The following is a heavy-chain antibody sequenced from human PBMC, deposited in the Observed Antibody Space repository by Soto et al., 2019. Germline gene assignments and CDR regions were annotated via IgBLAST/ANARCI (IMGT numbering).Heavy chain of an antibody. Sequence: GGSLRLSCAASGFTFSSYEMNWVRQAPGKGLEWVAFISYDGTYKYYADSVRGRFTVYRDNSKSTLFLQMNSLKFEDTAVYVCANEVDVAFSSLQYGMDVWGQGTTVTVSS. CDR2: ISYDGTYK. CDR1: GFTFSSYE. J-gene: IGHJ6*02. D-gene: IGHD5-12*01. V-gene: IGHV3-30*14. CDR3: ANEVDVAFSSLQYGMDV.